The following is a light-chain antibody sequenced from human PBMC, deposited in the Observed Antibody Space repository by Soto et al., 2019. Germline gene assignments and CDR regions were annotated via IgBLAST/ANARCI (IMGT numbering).Light chain of an antibody. CDR2: DTS. CDR1: QSVTSNY. V-gene: IGKV3-20*01. J-gene: IGKJ1*01. CDR3: QQYESPPWT. Sequence: EIVLTQSPGTLSLSPGERATLSCRASQSVTSNYLAWYQQKPGQAPRLLIYDTSSRATGIPDRFSGGGSGTDLALTISRLEPEDFAVYHCQQYESPPWTFGQGTKVDIK.